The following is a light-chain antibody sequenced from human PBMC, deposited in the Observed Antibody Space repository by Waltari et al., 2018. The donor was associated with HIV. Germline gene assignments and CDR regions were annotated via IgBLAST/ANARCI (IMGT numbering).Light chain of an antibody. Sequence: EIVLTQTPPSLSVTPGQAASISCKSSETPLHSDGKTYSYWYMQKTGQTPQLLMYEVSNRFAGVPDRFSGSGSETDFTLIMSRVEAEDVGVYYCMQSAQFPLTFGGGTKVEIK. CDR2: EVS. J-gene: IGKJ4*01. CDR3: MQSAQFPLT. CDR1: ETPLHSDGKTY. V-gene: IGKV2D-29*01.